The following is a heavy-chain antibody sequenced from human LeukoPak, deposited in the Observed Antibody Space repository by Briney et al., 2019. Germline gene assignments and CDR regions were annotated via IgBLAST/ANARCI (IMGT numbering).Heavy chain of an antibody. V-gene: IGHV3-30-3*01. Sequence: GGSLRLSCAASGFTFSSYAMHWVRQAPGKGLEWVAVISYDGSNKYYADSVKGRFTISRDNSKNTLYLQMNSLRAEDTAVYYCARDHVSGSYFFFDYWGQGTLVTVSS. CDR3: ARDHVSGSYFFFDY. CDR2: ISYDGSNK. CDR1: GFTFSSYA. D-gene: IGHD1-26*01. J-gene: IGHJ4*02.